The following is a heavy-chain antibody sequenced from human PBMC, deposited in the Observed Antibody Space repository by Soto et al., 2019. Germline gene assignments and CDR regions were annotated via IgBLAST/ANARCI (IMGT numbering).Heavy chain of an antibody. D-gene: IGHD3-22*01. CDR1: GFTFDDYA. Sequence: EVQLVESGGGLVQPGRSLRLSCAASGFTFDDYAMHWVRQAPGKGLEWVSGISWNSGSIGYADSVKGRFTISRDNAKNSLYLQMNSLIAEDTALYYCAKISTMIVVWGQGTLVTVSS. V-gene: IGHV3-9*01. CDR3: AKISTMIVV. CDR2: ISWNSGSI. J-gene: IGHJ4*02.